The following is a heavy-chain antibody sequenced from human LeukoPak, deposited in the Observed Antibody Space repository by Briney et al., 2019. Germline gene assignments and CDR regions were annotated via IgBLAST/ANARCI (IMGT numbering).Heavy chain of an antibody. CDR3: VRVGRIQYFDY. J-gene: IGHJ4*02. V-gene: IGHV3-7*04. Sequence: GRFAISRDNAKNSLFLQMNSLRAEDTAVYYCVRVGRIQYFDYWGQGTPVTVSS. D-gene: IGHD5-18*01.